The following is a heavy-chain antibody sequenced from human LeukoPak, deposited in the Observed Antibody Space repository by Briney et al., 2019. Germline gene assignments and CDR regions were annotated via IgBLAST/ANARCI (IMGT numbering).Heavy chain of an antibody. CDR2: IYYSGTA. CDR1: GGSISSGDYY. CDR3: ARGPYGSGSYY. D-gene: IGHD3-10*01. J-gene: IGHJ4*02. V-gene: IGHV4-30-4*01. Sequence: SETLSLTCTVSGGSISSGDYYWSWIRQPPGKGLEWIGYIYYSGTAYYNPSLKSRVTISVDTSKNQFSLKLTSVTAADTAVYYCARGPYGSGSYYWGQGTLVTVSS.